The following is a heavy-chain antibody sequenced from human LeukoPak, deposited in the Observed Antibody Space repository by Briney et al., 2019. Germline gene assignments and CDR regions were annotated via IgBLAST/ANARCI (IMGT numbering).Heavy chain of an antibody. CDR1: VYTFTTYY. J-gene: IGHJ4*02. CDR3: ARAFSSGRRFDY. V-gene: IGHV1-46*01. Sequence: ASVKVSCKASVYTFTTYYMHWVRQAPGHGLEWMGIINPSGGSTTNYAQKFQGRVTMTRDTSTSTVDMELSSLRSEDTAVYYCARAFSSGRRFDYWGQGTLVTVSS. CDR2: INPSGGSTT. D-gene: IGHD3-22*01.